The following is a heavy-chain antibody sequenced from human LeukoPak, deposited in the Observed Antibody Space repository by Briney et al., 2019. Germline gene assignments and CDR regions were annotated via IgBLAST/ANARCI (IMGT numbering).Heavy chain of an antibody. CDR2: IYSGGST. CDR3: ARAGGVYCSSTSCLPLDY. Sequence: GGSLRLSCAASGFTVSSNYMSWVRQAPGKGLEWVSVIYSGGSTYYADSVKGRFTISRDNSKNTLYLQMNSLRAEDTAVYYCARAGGVYCSSTSCLPLDYWGQGTLVTVSS. J-gene: IGHJ4*02. D-gene: IGHD2-2*01. V-gene: IGHV3-66*01. CDR1: GFTVSSNY.